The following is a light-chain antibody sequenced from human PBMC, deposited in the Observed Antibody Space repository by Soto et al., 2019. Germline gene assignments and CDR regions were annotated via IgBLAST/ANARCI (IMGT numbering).Light chain of an antibody. CDR3: MQALQTPT. CDR1: QSLLHSNGYNY. Sequence: DLVMTQSPLSLPVTPGEPASISCRSSQSLLHSNGYNYLDWYLQKPGQSPQLLIYLGSNRVSGVPDRFSGSGSGTDFTLKISRVEAEDVGVYYCMQALQTPTFGQGTKVEIK. V-gene: IGKV2-28*01. J-gene: IGKJ1*01. CDR2: LGS.